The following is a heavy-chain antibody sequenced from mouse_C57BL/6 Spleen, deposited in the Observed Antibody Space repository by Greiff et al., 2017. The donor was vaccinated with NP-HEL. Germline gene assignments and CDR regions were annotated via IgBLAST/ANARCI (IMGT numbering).Heavy chain of an antibody. V-gene: IGHV5-4*03. D-gene: IGHD1-1*01. Sequence: DVMLVESGGGLVKPGGSLKLSCAASGFTFSSYAMSWVRQTPGKRLEWVATISDGGSYTYYLDNVKGRFTISRDNAKNNLYLQMSNLKSEDTAMYYCARQYYGSNWYCDVWGTGTTVTVSS. CDR2: ISDGGSYT. CDR3: ARQYYGSNWYCDV. J-gene: IGHJ1*03. CDR1: GFTFSSYA.